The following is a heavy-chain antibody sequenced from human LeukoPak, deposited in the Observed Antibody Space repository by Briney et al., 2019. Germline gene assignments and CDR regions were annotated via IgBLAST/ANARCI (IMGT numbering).Heavy chain of an antibody. J-gene: IGHJ5*02. CDR1: GGSFSGYY. D-gene: IGHD2-2*01. CDR3: ARALWDCGSTSCSGEFDP. Sequence: PSETLSLTCAVYGGSFSGYYWSWIRQPPGKGLEWIGEINHSGSTNYNPSLKSRVTISVDTSKNQFSLKLSSVTAADTAVYYCARALWDCGSTSCSGEFDPWGQGTLVTVSS. V-gene: IGHV4-34*01. CDR2: INHSGST.